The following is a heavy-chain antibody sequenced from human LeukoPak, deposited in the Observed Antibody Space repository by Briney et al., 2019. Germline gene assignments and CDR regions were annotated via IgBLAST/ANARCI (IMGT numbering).Heavy chain of an antibody. CDR1: GGSFSGYY. Sequence: SETLSLTCAVYGGSFSGYYWSWIPQPPGKGLEWIGEINHSGSTNYNPSLKSRVTISVDTSKNQFSLKLSSVTAADTAVYYCARIRKGVGATKYYYYYMDVWGKGTTVTISS. V-gene: IGHV4-34*01. CDR2: INHSGST. J-gene: IGHJ6*03. CDR3: ARIRKGVGATKYYYYYMDV. D-gene: IGHD1-26*01.